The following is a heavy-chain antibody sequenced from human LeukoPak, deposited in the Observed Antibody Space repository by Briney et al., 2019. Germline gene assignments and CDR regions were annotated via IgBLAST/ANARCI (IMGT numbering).Heavy chain of an antibody. CDR3: AKGRVGANGYYYYGMDV. J-gene: IGHJ6*02. D-gene: IGHD1-26*01. CDR1: GFTFSSFS. CDR2: TSYDGSNK. Sequence: GGSLRLSCAATGFTFSSFSMHWVRQAPGKGLEWVAVTSYDGSNKYYADSVKGRFTISRDNSKNTLYQQMNSLRTEDTAVYYCAKGRVGANGYYYYGMDVWGQGTTVTVSS. V-gene: IGHV3-30*18.